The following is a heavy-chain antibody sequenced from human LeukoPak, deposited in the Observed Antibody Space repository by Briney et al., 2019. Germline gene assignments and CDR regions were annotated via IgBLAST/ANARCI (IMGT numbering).Heavy chain of an antibody. CDR1: GFTFSSYE. V-gene: IGHV3-48*03. J-gene: IGHJ4*02. D-gene: IGHD3-10*01. CDR2: ISSSGSTI. Sequence: PGGSLRLSCAASGFTFSSYEMNWVRQAPGKGLEWASYISSSGSTIYYADSVKGRFTISRDNAKNSLYLQMNSLRAEDTAVYYCARRSSGSLRTTDYWGQGTLVTVSS. CDR3: ARRSSGSLRTTDY.